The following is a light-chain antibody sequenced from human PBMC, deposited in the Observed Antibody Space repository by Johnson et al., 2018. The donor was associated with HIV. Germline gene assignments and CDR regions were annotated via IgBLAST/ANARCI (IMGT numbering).Light chain of an antibody. CDR1: SSNIGNNY. CDR3: ATWDTGLSAGV. V-gene: IGLV1-51*02. CDR2: ENN. Sequence: QFVLTQPPSVSAAPGQKVTISCSGSSSNIGNNYVSWYQQLPGTAPKLLIYENNKRPSRIPARFSGSTSGTSSPLGITGLQTGDAADYYCATWDTGLSAGVFGTGTKVTVL. J-gene: IGLJ1*01.